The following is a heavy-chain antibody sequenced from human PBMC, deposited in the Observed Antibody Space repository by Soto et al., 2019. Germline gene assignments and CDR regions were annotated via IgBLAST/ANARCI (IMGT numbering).Heavy chain of an antibody. CDR2: IIPIFGTA. J-gene: IGHJ6*02. CDR1: GGTFSSYA. CDR3: ARKLGGSYYPPQPYGMDV. D-gene: IGHD3-10*01. V-gene: IGHV1-69*13. Sequence: ASVKVSCKASGGTFSSYAISWVRQAPGQGLEWMGGIIPIFGTANYAQKFQGRVTITADESTSTAYMELSSLRSEDTAVYYCARKLGGSYYPPQPYGMDVWGQGTTVTVSS.